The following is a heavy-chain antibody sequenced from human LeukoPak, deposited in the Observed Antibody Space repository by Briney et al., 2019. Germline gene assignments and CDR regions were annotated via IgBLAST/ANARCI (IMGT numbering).Heavy chain of an antibody. CDR2: ISWNSGSI. CDR3: AKDIVGATLGVYYGMDV. Sequence: GGSLRLSCAASGFTFDDYAMHWVRQAPGKGLERVSGISWNSGSIGYADSVKGRFTISRDNAKNSLYLQMNSLRAEDTALYYCAKDIVGATLGVYYGMDVWGQGTTVTVSS. D-gene: IGHD1-26*01. V-gene: IGHV3-9*01. CDR1: GFTFDDYA. J-gene: IGHJ6*02.